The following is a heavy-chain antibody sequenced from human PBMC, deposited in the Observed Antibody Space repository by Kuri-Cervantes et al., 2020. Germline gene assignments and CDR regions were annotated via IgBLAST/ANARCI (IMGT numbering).Heavy chain of an antibody. V-gene: IGHV3-30-3*01. J-gene: IGHJ6*02. CDR2: ISYDGSNK. CDR3: ARGDLVVPAAIGADYYYGMDV. Sequence: LSLTCAASGFTFSSYAMHWVRQAPGKGLEWVAVISYDGSNKYYADSVKGRFTISRDNSKNTLYLQMNSLRAEDTAVYYCARGDLVVPAAIGADYYYGMDVWGQGTTVTVSS. D-gene: IGHD2-2*02. CDR1: GFTFSSYA.